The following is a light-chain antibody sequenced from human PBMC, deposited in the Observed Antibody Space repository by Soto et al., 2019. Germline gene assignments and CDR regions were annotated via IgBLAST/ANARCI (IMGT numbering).Light chain of an antibody. Sequence: EIVLTQSPGTLSLSPGERATLSCRASQSVYSNYLAWYQQKPGQTPRLLLYAAYSRATGIPDRFSGSGSGEDFILTSSGLETEVFVVYYCQQYDTPPLTFGPGTKLDV. J-gene: IGKJ3*01. CDR2: AAY. V-gene: IGKV3-20*01. CDR1: QSVYSNY. CDR3: QQYDTPPLT.